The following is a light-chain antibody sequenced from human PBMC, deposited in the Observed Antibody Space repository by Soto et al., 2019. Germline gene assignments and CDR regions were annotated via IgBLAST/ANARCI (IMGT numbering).Light chain of an antibody. Sequence: DIQMTQSPSTLSASVGDRVTITCRASQSISNWLAWYQQKPGKAPKLLIYDASSLEGGVPSRFTGSGSGTEFTLTISSLQRDDFATYYCQQYNTYSPPWTFGQGTKV. CDR2: DAS. J-gene: IGKJ1*01. CDR1: QSISNW. V-gene: IGKV1-5*01. CDR3: QQYNTYSPPWT.